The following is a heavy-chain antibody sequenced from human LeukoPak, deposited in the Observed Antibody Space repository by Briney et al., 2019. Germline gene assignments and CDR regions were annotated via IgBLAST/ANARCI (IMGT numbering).Heavy chain of an antibody. D-gene: IGHD1-26*01. CDR2: IYPGDSDT. Sequence: GQSLKISCKGSGYSFTSYWIGWVRQMPGKGLDWMGIIYPGDSDTRYSPSFQGQVTISADKSLRPPYLQWTSLNASHTALYNCGSQLRYSGSLDAFDIWGQGTMVTVSS. J-gene: IGHJ3*02. V-gene: IGHV5-51*01. CDR1: GYSFTSYW. CDR3: GSQLRYSGSLDAFDI.